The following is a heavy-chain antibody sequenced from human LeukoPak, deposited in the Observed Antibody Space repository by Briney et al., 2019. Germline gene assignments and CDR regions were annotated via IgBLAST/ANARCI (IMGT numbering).Heavy chain of an antibody. CDR3: AREGYFGPGIDYYYGMDV. D-gene: IGHD3-10*01. CDR2: ISAHNGDT. V-gene: IGHV1-18*01. Sequence: ASVKVSCKASGFTFTIYGITWVRQAPGQGLEWMGWISAHNGDTKYAQKLQGRVTVTTDTSTSTAYMELRSLRSDDTAVYYCAREGYFGPGIDYYYGMDVWGQGTKVTVSS. J-gene: IGHJ6*02. CDR1: GFTFTIYG.